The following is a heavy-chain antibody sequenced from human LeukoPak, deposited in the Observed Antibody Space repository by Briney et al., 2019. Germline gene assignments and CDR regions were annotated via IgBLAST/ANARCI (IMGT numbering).Heavy chain of an antibody. V-gene: IGHV1-18*01. Sequence: ASVKVSCKASGYTFTSYGISWVRQAPGQGLEWMGWISAYNGNTNYAQKLQGRVTMTTDTSTSTAYMELRSPRSDDTAVYYCARDRDYGGNPEPYFDYWGQGTLVTVSS. D-gene: IGHD4-23*01. CDR1: GYTFTSYG. J-gene: IGHJ4*02. CDR3: ARDRDYGGNPEPYFDY. CDR2: ISAYNGNT.